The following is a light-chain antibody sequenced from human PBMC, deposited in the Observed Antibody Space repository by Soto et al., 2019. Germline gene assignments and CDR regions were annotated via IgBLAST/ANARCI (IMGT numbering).Light chain of an antibody. CDR1: SSNIGSNT. CDR3: AAWVDSLNGWV. J-gene: IGLJ3*02. Sequence: QSVLTQPPSASGTPGQRVTISCSGSSSNIGSNTVNWYQQLPGTAPKLLIYSKNQRPSGVSDRFSGSKSGNSASLAISGLQAEDEADYYCAAWVDSLNGWVFGGGTKLTVL. V-gene: IGLV1-44*01. CDR2: SKN.